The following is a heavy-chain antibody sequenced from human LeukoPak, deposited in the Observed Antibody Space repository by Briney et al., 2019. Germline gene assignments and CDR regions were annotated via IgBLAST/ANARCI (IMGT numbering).Heavy chain of an antibody. D-gene: IGHD4-23*01. CDR3: ARPRRGNSGDFFDL. CDR2: IKEDGSDK. J-gene: IGHJ4*02. V-gene: IGHV3-7*01. CDR1: GFTFSDFW. Sequence: GGSLRLSCAASGFTFSDFWMAWVRQAPGKGLASVAYIKEDGSDKYYEDSVRGRFTISRDNAKSSLDLQMRSLRVEDTAVYYCARPRRGNSGDFFDLWGPGNLVTVSS.